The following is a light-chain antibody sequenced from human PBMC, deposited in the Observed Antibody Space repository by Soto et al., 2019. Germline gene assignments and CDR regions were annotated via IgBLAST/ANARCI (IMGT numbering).Light chain of an antibody. CDR2: LGS. V-gene: IGKV2-28*01. J-gene: IGKJ1*01. Sequence: DIVMTQSPLSLPVTPGEPASISCRSSQSLLHRNGYNYLDWYLQKTGQSPHLLIYLGSNRSSGVPDRFSGSGSGTDLTLKISRVEAEDVGIYYCMQPLQTPRTFGQGTKVEI. CDR1: QSLLHRNGYNY. CDR3: MQPLQTPRT.